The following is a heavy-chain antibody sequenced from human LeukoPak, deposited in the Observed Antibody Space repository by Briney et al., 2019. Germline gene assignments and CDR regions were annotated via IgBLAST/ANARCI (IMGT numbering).Heavy chain of an antibody. D-gene: IGHD6-19*01. CDR1: GFTFSSYG. CDR3: AKRNPQWLVQGY. V-gene: IGHV3-30*18. CDR2: ISYDGSNK. J-gene: IGHJ4*02. Sequence: GGSLRLSCAASGFTFSSYGMHWVRQAPGKGLEWVAVISYDGSNKYYADSVKGRFTISRDNSKNTLYLQMNSLRAEDTAVYYCAKRNPQWLVQGYWGQGTLVTVSS.